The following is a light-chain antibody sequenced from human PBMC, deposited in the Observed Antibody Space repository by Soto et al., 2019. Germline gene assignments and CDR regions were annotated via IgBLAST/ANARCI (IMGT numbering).Light chain of an antibody. CDR3: QRTYNAPPPRT. Sequence: TVLTQSPGTLSLFPGERATLSCRASQSLRSDSLAWYQHKPGQAPRVVIYGASTGATGIPDRFSGSGSGTDFTLTISRLEPEDFATYYGQRTYNAPPPRTFGQGTKLEIK. J-gene: IGKJ2*01. CDR2: GAS. V-gene: IGKV3-20*01. CDR1: QSLRSDS.